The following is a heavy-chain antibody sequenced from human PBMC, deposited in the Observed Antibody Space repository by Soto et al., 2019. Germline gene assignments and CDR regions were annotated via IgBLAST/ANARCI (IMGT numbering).Heavy chain of an antibody. J-gene: IGHJ3*01. CDR2: IYYNGNT. CDR1: GVSITSGAYY. CDR3: ARARLRAVYAFDF. Sequence: TLSLTYPLSGVSITSGAYYWTWVSQHPGKGLEWIGYIYYNGNTYFSPSLKSRLTISIDTSKNQFSLKLSSVTAADTAMYYCARARLRAVYAFDFWGQGTMVTVSS. V-gene: IGHV4-31*03. D-gene: IGHD4-17*01.